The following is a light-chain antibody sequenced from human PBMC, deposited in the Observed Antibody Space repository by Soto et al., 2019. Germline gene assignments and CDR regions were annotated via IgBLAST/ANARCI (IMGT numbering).Light chain of an antibody. CDR1: PSVDSN. J-gene: IGKJ4*01. V-gene: IGKV3D-15*01. CDR3: QQYDKWPLT. Sequence: EIVLTQSPGTLSLSPGEGATLSCRTSPSVDSNLAWYQQTPGQAPRLLIFGASTRATGIPARFSGSWSGTDFTLTISSLQSEDFAVYICQQYDKWPLTFGGGTKVDIK. CDR2: GAS.